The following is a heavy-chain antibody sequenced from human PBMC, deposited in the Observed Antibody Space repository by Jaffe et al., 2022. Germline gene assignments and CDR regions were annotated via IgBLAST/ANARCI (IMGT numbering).Heavy chain of an antibody. D-gene: IGHD6-13*01. CDR2: IYYSGST. V-gene: IGHV4-39*01. J-gene: IGHJ3*02. CDR3: ARQPTIAAAGPNDAFDI. CDR1: GGSISSSSYY. Sequence: QLQLQESGPGLVKPSETLSLTCTVSGGSISSSSYYWGWIRQPPGKGLEWIGSIYYSGSTYYNPSLKSRVTISVDTSKNQFSLKLSSVTAADTAVYYCARQPTIAAAGPNDAFDIWGQGTMVTVSS.